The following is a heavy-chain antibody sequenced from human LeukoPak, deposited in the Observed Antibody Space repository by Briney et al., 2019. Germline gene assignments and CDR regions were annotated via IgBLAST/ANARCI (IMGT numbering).Heavy chain of an antibody. D-gene: IGHD6-25*01. Sequence: GASVKVSCKASGYTLTGYYMHWVRHAPGQGLEWRGWINPNSVGTNYAQKCQGRVTMTRDTSISKSSMELRRLRSDDTAVYYCARDAAATSLDYWGQGTLVTVS. CDR2: INPNSVGT. V-gene: IGHV1-2*02. CDR1: GYTLTGYY. J-gene: IGHJ4*02. CDR3: ARDAAATSLDY.